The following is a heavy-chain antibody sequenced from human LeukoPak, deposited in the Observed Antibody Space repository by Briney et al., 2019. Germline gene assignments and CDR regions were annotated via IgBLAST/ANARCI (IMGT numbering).Heavy chain of an antibody. J-gene: IGHJ4*02. CDR2: ISSSSSYT. CDR3: ARRGGAPEEYCGGDCYLY. Sequence: PGGSLRLSCAASGFTFSDYYMSWIRQAPGKGLERVSYISSSSSYTNYADSVKGRFTISRDNAKNSLYLQMNSLRAEDTAVYYCARRGGAPEEYCGGDCYLYWGQGTLVTVSS. CDR1: GFTFSDYY. V-gene: IGHV3-11*06. D-gene: IGHD2-21*02.